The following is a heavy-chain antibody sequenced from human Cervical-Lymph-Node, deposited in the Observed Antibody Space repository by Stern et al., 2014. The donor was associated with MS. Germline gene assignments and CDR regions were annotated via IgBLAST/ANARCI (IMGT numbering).Heavy chain of an antibody. Sequence: EVKLVESGAAVKKPGESLKISCKTAGYSFTNYWIGWVRQMPGKGLEWMRLIYPSYSDTRYSPSFQGQVMVSAEKSIGTAYLQWRSLKASDSGIYYCSRGAPPENWGQGTLVTVSS. D-gene: IGHD1-26*01. CDR3: SRGAPPEN. CDR1: GYSFTNYW. CDR2: IYPSYSDT. V-gene: IGHV5-51*03. J-gene: IGHJ4*02.